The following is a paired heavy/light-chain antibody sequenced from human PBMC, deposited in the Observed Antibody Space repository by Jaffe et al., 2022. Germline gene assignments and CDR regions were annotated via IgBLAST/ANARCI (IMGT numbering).Heavy chain of an antibody. CDR1: GYSVTSVDY. V-gene: IGHV4-38-2*01. CDR3: ARRGVDLVPTVQFHTFDI. CDR2: SHHSGST. Sequence: QVQLQESGPGLVKPSQTLSLTCAVSGYSVTSVDYWGWIRQPPGKGLEWIGSSHHSGSTYYNPSLKSRVTILVDTSKNQFSLKLTSVTAADTAVYYCARRGVDLVPTVQFHTFDIWGQGTMVTVSS. D-gene: IGHD5-12*01. J-gene: IGHJ3*02.
Light chain of an antibody. Sequence: EIVMTQSPATLSVSPGERATLSCRASQSISTNLAWYQQTPGQAPRLLIYGASTRATGIPARFSGSGSGTEFTLTISSLQSEDFAVYYCQQYNNWPPLTFGGGTKVEIK. CDR3: QQYNNWPPLT. V-gene: IGKV3-15*01. CDR1: QSISTN. J-gene: IGKJ4*01. CDR2: GAS.